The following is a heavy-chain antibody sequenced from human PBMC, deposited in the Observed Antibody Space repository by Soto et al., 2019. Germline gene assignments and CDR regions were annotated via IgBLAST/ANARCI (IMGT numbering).Heavy chain of an antibody. V-gene: IGHV3-21*01. CDR1: GFTFSSYS. CDR2: ISSGSDYI. CDR3: ARSPVGDAFNV. Sequence: EVQLVESGGGLVKHGGSLRLSCAASGFTFSSYSMNWVRQAPGKGLEWVSSISSGSDYIFYASSVKGRFTTARENAKNALFLQMNSLTAEETVVYYCARSPVGDAFNVWGQGTVVTVSS. J-gene: IGHJ3*01.